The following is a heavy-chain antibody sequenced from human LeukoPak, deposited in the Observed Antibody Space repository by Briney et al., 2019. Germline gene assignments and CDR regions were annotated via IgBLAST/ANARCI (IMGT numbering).Heavy chain of an antibody. J-gene: IGHJ4*02. Sequence: GASVKVSCKASGYTFTSYGISWVRQAPGQGLEWMGWISAYNGNTNYAQKLQGRVTMTTDTSTSTAYMELRSLRSDDTAVYYCARSFGSSSWFSSLGFWGQGSLITVSS. V-gene: IGHV1-18*01. CDR1: GYTFTSYG. CDR3: ARSFGSSSWFSSLGF. CDR2: ISAYNGNT. D-gene: IGHD6-13*01.